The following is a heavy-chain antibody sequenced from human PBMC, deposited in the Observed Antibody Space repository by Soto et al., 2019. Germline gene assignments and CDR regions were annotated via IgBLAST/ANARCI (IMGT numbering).Heavy chain of an antibody. D-gene: IGHD5-12*01. CDR1: GGTFSSYA. J-gene: IGHJ6*02. CDR3: ASSVAKYYYYGMDV. V-gene: IGHV1-69*12. CDR2: IIPIFGTA. Sequence: QVQLVQSGAEVKKPGSSVKVSCKASGGTFSSYAISWVRQAPGQGLEWMGGIIPIFGTANYAQKFQGRVTITADESTSTAYLEPTSLRSEDTAVYYCASSVAKYYYYGMDVWGQGTTVTVSS.